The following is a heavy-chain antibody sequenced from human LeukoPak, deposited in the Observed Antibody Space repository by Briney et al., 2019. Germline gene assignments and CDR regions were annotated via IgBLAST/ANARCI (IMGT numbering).Heavy chain of an antibody. CDR3: ARDQRYSSSPTDY. Sequence: SGGSLRPSCAASGFTFSSYSMNWVRQAPGKGLEWVSSISSSSSYIYYADSVKGRFTISRDNAKNSLYLQMNSLRAEDTAVYYCARDQRYSSSPTDYWGQGTLVTVSS. D-gene: IGHD6-13*01. V-gene: IGHV3-21*01. CDR1: GFTFSSYS. J-gene: IGHJ4*02. CDR2: ISSSSSYI.